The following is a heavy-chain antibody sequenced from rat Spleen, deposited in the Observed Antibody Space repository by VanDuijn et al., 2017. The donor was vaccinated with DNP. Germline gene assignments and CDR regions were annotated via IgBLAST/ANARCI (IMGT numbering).Heavy chain of an antibody. CDR1: GFTFSDYN. CDR2: ISYDGGST. J-gene: IGHJ1*01. CDR3: TTGEYWYFDF. V-gene: IGHV5-20*01. Sequence: EVQLVESGGGLVQPGRSLKLSCAASGFTFSDYNMAWVRQAPTKGLEWVASISYDGGSTYYRDSVKGRFTISRDNAKSSLYLQRDSLRSEDTATYYCTTGEYWYFDFWGPGTMVTVSS.